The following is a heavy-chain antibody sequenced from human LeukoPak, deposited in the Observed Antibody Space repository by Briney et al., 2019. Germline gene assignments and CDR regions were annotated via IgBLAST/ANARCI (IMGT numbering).Heavy chain of an antibody. CDR2: IYPGDSDT. J-gene: IGHJ4*02. CDR3: ARHDKQGAADYFDY. V-gene: IGHV5-51*01. CDR1: GYRFTSYW. D-gene: IGHD3-22*01. Sequence: GESLQTSWKGSGYRFTSYWIGWVRQMPGKGLGGMGIIYPGDSDTRYSSSFQGQVTISADKSISTAYLQWSSLKASDTAMYYCARHDKQGAADYFDYWGQGTLVTVSS.